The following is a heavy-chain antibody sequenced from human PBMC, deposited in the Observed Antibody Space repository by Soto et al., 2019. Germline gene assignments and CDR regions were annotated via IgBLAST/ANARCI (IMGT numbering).Heavy chain of an antibody. Sequence: GASVKVSCKASGGTFSSYTISCVRQAPGQGLEWMGRIIPILGIANYAQKFQGRVTITADKSTSTAYMELSSLRSEDTAVYYCTREITLVRGVITFDDWGRGTRVTVSS. CDR3: TREITLVRGVITFDD. D-gene: IGHD3-10*01. CDR2: IIPILGIA. CDR1: GGTFSSYT. J-gene: IGHJ4*02. V-gene: IGHV1-69*04.